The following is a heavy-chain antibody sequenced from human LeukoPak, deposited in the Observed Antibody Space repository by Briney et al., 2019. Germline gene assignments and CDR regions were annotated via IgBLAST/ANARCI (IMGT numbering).Heavy chain of an antibody. J-gene: IGHJ4*02. CDR2: IYYSGST. CDR3: VSPAYDSSGYAHPPVDY. V-gene: IGHV4-39*01. D-gene: IGHD3-22*01. CDR1: GGSISSSSYY. Sequence: PSETLSLTCTVSGGSISSSSYYWGWIRQPPGKGLEWIGSIYYSGSTYYNPSLKSRVTISVDTSKNQFSLKLSSVTAADTAVYYCVSPAYDSSGYAHPPVDYWGQGTLVTVSS.